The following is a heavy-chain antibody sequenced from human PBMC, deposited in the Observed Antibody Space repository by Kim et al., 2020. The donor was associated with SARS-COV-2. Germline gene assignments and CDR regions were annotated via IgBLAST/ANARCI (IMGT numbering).Heavy chain of an antibody. CDR2: ISYDGSNK. V-gene: IGHV3-30*04. Sequence: GGSLRLSCAASGFTFSSYAMHWVRQAPGKGLEWVAVISYDGSNKYNADSVKGRFTISRDNSKNTLYLQMNSLRAEDTAVYYCARSSGYSFFDIWGQGTMVTVSS. CDR1: GFTFSSYA. CDR3: ARSSGYSFFDI. J-gene: IGHJ3*02. D-gene: IGHD3-22*01.